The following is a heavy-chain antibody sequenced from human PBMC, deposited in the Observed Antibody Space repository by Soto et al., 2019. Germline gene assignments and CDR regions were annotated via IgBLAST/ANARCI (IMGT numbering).Heavy chain of an antibody. J-gene: IGHJ5*02. CDR3: ASAYMFSWFDP. CDR1: GGSISSSSYY. CDR2: IYYSGST. D-gene: IGHD2-21*01. Sequence: SETLSLTCTVSGGSISSSSYYWGWIRQPPGKGLEWIGSIYYSGSTYYNPSLKSRVTISVDTSKNQFSLKLSSVTAADTAVYYCASAYMFSWFDPWGQGTLVTVSS. V-gene: IGHV4-39*01.